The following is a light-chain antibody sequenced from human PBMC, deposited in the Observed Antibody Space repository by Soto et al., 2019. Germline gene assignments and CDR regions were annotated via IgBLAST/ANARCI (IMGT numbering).Light chain of an antibody. V-gene: IGLV1-40*01. J-gene: IGLJ1*01. CDR3: SSYTTRSTPYV. CDR2: DNT. Sequence: QSVLTQPPSVSGAPGERVTISCTGSSSDIGAGYRVRWYQQVPGTAPKLLIYDNTNRPSGVSVRFSGSKSGTSASLAISGLQAEDEADYYCSSYTTRSTPYVFGTGTKLTVL. CDR1: SSDIGAGYR.